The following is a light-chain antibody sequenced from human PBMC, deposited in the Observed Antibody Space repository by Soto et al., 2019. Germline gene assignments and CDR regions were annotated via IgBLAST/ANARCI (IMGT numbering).Light chain of an antibody. CDR1: QSVSSN. Sequence: EIVMTQSPATLSVSPGERATLSCRASQSVSSNLAWYQQKPGQAPRLLISGASTRATGIQARFSGSGSGTKFTLTISSLQSEDFAVYYCQQYNYWPYTFGQGTKLEIK. V-gene: IGKV3-15*01. J-gene: IGKJ2*01. CDR2: GAS. CDR3: QQYNYWPYT.